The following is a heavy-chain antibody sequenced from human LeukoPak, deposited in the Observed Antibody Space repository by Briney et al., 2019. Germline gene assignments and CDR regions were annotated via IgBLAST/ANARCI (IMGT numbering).Heavy chain of an antibody. J-gene: IGHJ4*02. CDR3: AKDLECSSTSCHHPPMGFDY. D-gene: IGHD2-2*01. V-gene: IGHV3-23*01. CDR1: GFTFSSYG. CDR2: ISGSGGST. Sequence: PGGSLRLSCAASGFTFSSYGMSWVRQAPGKGLEWVSAISGSGGSTYYADSVKGRFTISRDNSKNTLYLQMNSLRAEDTAVYYCAKDLECSSTSCHHPPMGFDYWGQGTLVTVSS.